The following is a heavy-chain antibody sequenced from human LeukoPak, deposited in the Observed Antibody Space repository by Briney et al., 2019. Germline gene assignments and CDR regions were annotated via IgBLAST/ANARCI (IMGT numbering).Heavy chain of an antibody. D-gene: IGHD5-18*01. J-gene: IGHJ4*02. CDR3: ARDRSYGYDY. CDR1: GFTFSSYA. V-gene: IGHV3-30*04. CDR2: ISNDGSNK. Sequence: GGSLRLSCAASGFTFSSYAMHWVRQAPGEGLEGVAVISNDGSNKYYAESVKGRFTISRDNSKNTLYLQMNSLRAEDTAVYYCARDRSYGYDYWGQGTLVTVSS.